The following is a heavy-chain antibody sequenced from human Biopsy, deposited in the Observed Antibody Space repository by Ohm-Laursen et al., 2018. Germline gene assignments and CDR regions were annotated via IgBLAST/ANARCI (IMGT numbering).Heavy chain of an antibody. J-gene: IGHJ4*02. CDR1: GYTLTELS. CDR3: ATGPYYDTRFYYNVRPFDF. D-gene: IGHD3-10*01. V-gene: IGHV1-24*01. CDR2: FDREERKT. Sequence: ASVKVSCKVSGYTLTELSIHWVRQTGGKGLEWMGGFDREERKTVYAEKFQGRVTMTEDASTDTVYMEVTSLRSDDTAVYYCATGPYYDTRFYYNVRPFDFWGQGTLVTVSS.